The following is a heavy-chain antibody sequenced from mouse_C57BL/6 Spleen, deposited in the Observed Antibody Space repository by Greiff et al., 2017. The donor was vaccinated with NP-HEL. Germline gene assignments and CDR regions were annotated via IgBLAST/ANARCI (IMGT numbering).Heavy chain of an antibody. Sequence: VQLKESGAELVRPGASVKLSCTASGFNIKDDYMHWVKQRPEQGLEWIGWIDPENGDTEYASKFQGKATITADTSSNTAYLQLSSLTSEDTAVYYCTTGWDAYWGQGTLVTVSA. CDR2: IDPENGDT. CDR1: GFNIKDDY. V-gene: IGHV14-4*01. CDR3: TTGWDAY. D-gene: IGHD3-3*01. J-gene: IGHJ3*01.